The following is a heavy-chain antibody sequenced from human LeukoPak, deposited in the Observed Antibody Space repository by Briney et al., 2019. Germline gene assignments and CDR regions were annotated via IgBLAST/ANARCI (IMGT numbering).Heavy chain of an antibody. D-gene: IGHD3-10*01. CDR3: AREGYYDSGSPPTFYFDS. V-gene: IGHV3-48*01. CDR2: ISSSSSII. Sequence: GGSLRLSCAASGFTFNNYDMNWVRQAPGKGLEWVSYISSSSSIIYYADSVKGRFTISRDTAKNSLYLQMNSLRAEDTAIYYCAREGYYDSGSPPTFYFDSWGQGTLVTVSS. CDR1: GFTFNNYD. J-gene: IGHJ4*02.